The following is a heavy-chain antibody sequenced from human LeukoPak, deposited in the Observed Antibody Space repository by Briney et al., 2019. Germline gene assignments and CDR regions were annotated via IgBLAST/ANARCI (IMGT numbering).Heavy chain of an antibody. CDR3: ARTGGYSYGYAGWFDP. V-gene: IGHV1-8*01. Sequence: ASVKVPCKASGYTFTSYDINWVRQATGQGLEWMGWMNPNSGNTGYAQKFQGRVTMTRNTSISTAYMELSSLRSEDTAVYYCARTGGYSYGYAGWFDPWGQGTLVTVSS. CDR2: MNPNSGNT. CDR1: GYTFTSYD. J-gene: IGHJ5*02. D-gene: IGHD5-18*01.